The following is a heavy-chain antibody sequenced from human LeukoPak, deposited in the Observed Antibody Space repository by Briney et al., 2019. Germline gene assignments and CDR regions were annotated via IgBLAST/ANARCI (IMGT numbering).Heavy chain of an antibody. V-gene: IGHV4-4*02. CDR2: ISHSGST. CDR1: GGSISSSYW. J-gene: IGHJ4*02. Sequence: SETLSLTCTVSGGSISSSYWWSWVRQPPGKGLEWIGEISHSGSTNYNSNPSLKSRVTISVDKSKNQFSLQLNSVTAADTAVYYCARELGYSSSWYTLDYWGQGTLVTVSS. CDR3: ARELGYSSSWYTLDY. D-gene: IGHD6-13*01.